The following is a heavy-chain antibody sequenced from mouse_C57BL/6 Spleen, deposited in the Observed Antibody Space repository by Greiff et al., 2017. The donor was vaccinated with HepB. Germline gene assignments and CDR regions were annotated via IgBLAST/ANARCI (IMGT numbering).Heavy chain of an antibody. J-gene: IGHJ1*03. V-gene: IGHV1-55*01. Sequence: QVQLQQPGAELVKPGASVKLSCKASGYTFTSYWITWVKQRPGQGLEWIGDIYPGSGSTNYNEKFKSKATLTVDTSSSTAYMQLSSLTSEDSAVYYCARSGYYGSSDVGYFDVWGTGTTVTVSS. D-gene: IGHD1-1*01. CDR3: ARSGYYGSSDVGYFDV. CDR1: GYTFTSYW. CDR2: IYPGSGST.